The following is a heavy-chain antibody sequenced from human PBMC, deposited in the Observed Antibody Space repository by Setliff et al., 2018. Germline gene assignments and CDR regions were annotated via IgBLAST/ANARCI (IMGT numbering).Heavy chain of an antibody. Sequence: SETLSLTCAVHGGSFNVYFWSWIRQPPGKGLEWIGEISHSGSTNYSPSLKSRVTMSVDKSKNQFSLNLNSVTAADTAVYYCRFWSYVYKNDYWAQGTLVTVSS. CDR2: ISHSGST. CDR1: GGSFNVYF. D-gene: IGHD3-16*01. J-gene: IGHJ4*02. CDR3: RFWSYVYKNDY. V-gene: IGHV4-34*01.